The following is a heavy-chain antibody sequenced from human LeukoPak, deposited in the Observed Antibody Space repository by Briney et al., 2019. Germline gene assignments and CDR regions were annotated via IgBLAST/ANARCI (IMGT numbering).Heavy chain of an antibody. V-gene: IGHV3-30-3*01. D-gene: IGHD2-21*02. CDR1: GFTFTNYA. Sequence: GGSLRLSCAASGFTFTNYALHWVRQAPGKGLEWVAVISYDGPNKYYADSVKGRFTISRDNSKNTLSLQMNSLRAEDTALYYCARGFVLGAAKNYFDYWGQGAPVTVSS. CDR3: ARGFVLGAAKNYFDY. CDR2: ISYDGPNK. J-gene: IGHJ4*02.